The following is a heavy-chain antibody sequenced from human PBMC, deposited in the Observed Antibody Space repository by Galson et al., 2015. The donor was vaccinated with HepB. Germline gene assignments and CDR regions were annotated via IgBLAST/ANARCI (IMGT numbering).Heavy chain of an antibody. Sequence: SLRLSCAASGFTFSNYGMHWVRQAPGKGLEWVAVIWYDGTNKYYADSVKGRFTISRDNSKNTLYLQMNSLRAEDTAVYYCARFHWGWRYFDYWGQGTLVTVSS. J-gene: IGHJ4*02. CDR1: GFTFSNYG. D-gene: IGHD7-27*01. CDR3: ARFHWGWRYFDY. V-gene: IGHV3-33*01. CDR2: IWYDGTNK.